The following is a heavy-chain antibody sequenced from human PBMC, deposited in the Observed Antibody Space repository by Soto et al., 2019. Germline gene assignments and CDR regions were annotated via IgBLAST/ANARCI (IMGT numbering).Heavy chain of an antibody. CDR2: LSSNGIGT. CDR3: VKDMGQAAVGIRYPYGLDV. D-gene: IGHD6-13*01. Sequence: QPGGSLRLSCSGSGFTVSSFGMHWVRQVPGKGLEHVSPLSSNGIGTYYADSVKGRFTFSRDTYKNTLYLQMSSLRTEDTAVYYCVKDMGQAAVGIRYPYGLDVWGRGTTVTVSS. CDR1: GFTVSSFG. J-gene: IGHJ6*02. V-gene: IGHV3-64D*06.